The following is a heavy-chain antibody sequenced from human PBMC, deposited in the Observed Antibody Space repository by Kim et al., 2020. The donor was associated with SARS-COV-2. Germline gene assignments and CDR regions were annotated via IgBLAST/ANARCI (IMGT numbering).Heavy chain of an antibody. Sequence: SETLSLTCTVSGGSMISFCWSWIWQTPGKGLESLGYWNNNENTEYNHSLESRVSVSVDTSKKQSSLRLTSVTAADTAIYICAAEKEEPGARYFDSWGRGILTTVAS. CDR1: GGSMISFC. J-gene: IGHJ4*02. CDR3: AAEKEEPGARYFDS. V-gene: IGHV4-59*01. CDR2: WNNNENT. D-gene: IGHD2-2*01.